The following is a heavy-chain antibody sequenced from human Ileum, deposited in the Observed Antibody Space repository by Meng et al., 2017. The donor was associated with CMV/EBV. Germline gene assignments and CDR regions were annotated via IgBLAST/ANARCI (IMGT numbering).Heavy chain of an antibody. CDR3: VTDDHHAIKY. Sequence: QQWGVGVLKPPDPLPRCFSLGGPFCPYDWSWSAQAAGKGLDWIGEIKQYGSTNFNPSVKSRVTISRDTSKNQFALRLSSVTAADAAVYCWVTDDHHAIKYWGQGTLVTVSS. D-gene: IGHD5-12*01. CDR1: GPFCPYD. CDR2: IKQYGST. J-gene: IGHJ4*02. V-gene: IGHV4-34*01.